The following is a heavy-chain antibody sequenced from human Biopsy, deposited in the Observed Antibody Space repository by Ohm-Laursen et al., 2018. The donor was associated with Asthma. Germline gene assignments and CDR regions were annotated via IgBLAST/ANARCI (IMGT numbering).Heavy chain of an antibody. J-gene: IGHJ3*02. CDR2: ITGDGSQK. D-gene: IGHD1-1*01. V-gene: IGHV3-7*01. CDR3: VRDGTDDAFDI. Sequence: SLRLSCSASGLTFRNYGMHWVRQAPGKGLEWVATITGDGSQKFYVDSVTGRFTISRDNSKNSLYLQMNSLREEDTAVYYCVRDGTDDAFDIWGQGTVVSVSS. CDR1: GLTFRNYG.